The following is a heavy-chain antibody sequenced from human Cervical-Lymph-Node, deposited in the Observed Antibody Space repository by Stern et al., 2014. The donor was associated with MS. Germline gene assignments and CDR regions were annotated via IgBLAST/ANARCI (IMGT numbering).Heavy chain of an antibody. Sequence: EVQLVESGGGLVQPGGSLTLSCAASGFTFSSYWMHWVRQAPGKGLVGVSRINSDGSSKTYADSVKGRFTISRDNAKNTLFLQMNSLRAEDTAVYYCARVGYGGNSAFDYWGQGTLVTVSS. J-gene: IGHJ4*02. CDR1: GFTFSSYW. D-gene: IGHD4-23*01. CDR3: ARVGYGGNSAFDY. CDR2: INSDGSSK. V-gene: IGHV3-74*02.